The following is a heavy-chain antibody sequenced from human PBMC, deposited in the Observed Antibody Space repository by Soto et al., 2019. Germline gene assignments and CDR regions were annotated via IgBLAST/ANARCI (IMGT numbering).Heavy chain of an antibody. CDR2: ISYDGSNK. D-gene: IGHD2-21*02. V-gene: IGHV3-30-3*01. CDR1: GFTFSSYA. CDR3: AREGTVVVTATRSDAFDI. Sequence: QVQLVGSGGGVVQPGRSLRLSCAASGFTFSSYAMHWVRQAPGKGLEWVAVISYDGSNKYYADSVKGRFTISRDNSKNTLYLQMNSLRAEDTAVYYCAREGTVVVTATRSDAFDIWGQGTMVTVSS. J-gene: IGHJ3*02.